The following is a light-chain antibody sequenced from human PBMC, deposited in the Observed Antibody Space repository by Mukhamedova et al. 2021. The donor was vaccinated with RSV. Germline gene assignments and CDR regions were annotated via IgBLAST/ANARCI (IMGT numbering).Light chain of an antibody. CDR3: QQYDSSPWT. CDR1: SVSSNY. J-gene: IGKJ2*01. Sequence: SVSSNYLAWYQQKPGQAPRLLIYGASSRATGIPDRFSGSGSGTDFTLTISRLEPEDFAAYYCQQYDSSPWTFGQGTKLGIK. CDR2: GAS. V-gene: IGKV3-20*01.